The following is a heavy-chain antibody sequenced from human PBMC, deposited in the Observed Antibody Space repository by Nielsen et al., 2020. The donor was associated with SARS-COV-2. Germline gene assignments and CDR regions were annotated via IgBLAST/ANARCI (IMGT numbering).Heavy chain of an antibody. V-gene: IGHV4-30-2*01. Sequence: SETLSLTCAVSGGSISSGGYSWSWIRQPPGKGLEWIGYIYHSGSTYYNPSLKSRVTISVDRSKNQFSLKLSSVTAADTALYYCARGIHWFDPWGQGTLVTVSS. D-gene: IGHD2-21*01. CDR3: ARGIHWFDP. CDR1: GGSISSGGYS. J-gene: IGHJ5*02. CDR2: IYHSGST.